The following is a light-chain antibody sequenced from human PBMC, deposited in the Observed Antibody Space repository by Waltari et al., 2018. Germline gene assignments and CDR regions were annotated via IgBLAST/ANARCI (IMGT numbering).Light chain of an antibody. J-gene: IGLJ2*01. V-gene: IGLV2-23*01. CDR3: CSYAGENTMI. Sequence: QSALTQPACVAGFPGQSVTISCTGTYSDFGYFDVVSWYQQYPGKAPRLIIYEATSRPSWVSNRFSASKSGNTASLTISGLQTEDEAHYYCCSYAGENTMIFGGGTRLTVL. CDR1: YSDFGYFDV. CDR2: EAT.